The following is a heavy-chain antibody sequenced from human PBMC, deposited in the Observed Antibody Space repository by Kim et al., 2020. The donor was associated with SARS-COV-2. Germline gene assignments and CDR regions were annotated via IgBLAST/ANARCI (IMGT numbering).Heavy chain of an antibody. CDR1: GFTFSSYS. Sequence: GGSLRLSCAASGFTFSSYSMNWVRQAPGKGLEWVSSISSSSSYIYYADSVKGRFTISRDNAKNSLYLQMNSLRAEDTAVYYCARDFDIVVVPAAISYYYYYGMDVWGQGTTVTVSS. J-gene: IGHJ6*02. CDR3: ARDFDIVVVPAAISYYYYYGMDV. D-gene: IGHD2-2*02. V-gene: IGHV3-21*01. CDR2: ISSSSSYI.